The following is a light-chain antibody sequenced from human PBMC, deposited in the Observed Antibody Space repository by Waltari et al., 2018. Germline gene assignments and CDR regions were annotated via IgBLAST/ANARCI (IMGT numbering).Light chain of an antibody. CDR1: HSIGGR. Sequence: EIVLTQSPEFQSVTLKEKAITSCRASHSIGGRLHWYQQKPDQSPNILIMYASQSFSGVPSRFSGSGSGTDFTLTIDGLEAEDAATYYCHHRDSLPYSFGQGTKLEIK. CDR3: HHRDSLPYS. CDR2: YAS. J-gene: IGKJ2*03. V-gene: IGKV6-21*01.